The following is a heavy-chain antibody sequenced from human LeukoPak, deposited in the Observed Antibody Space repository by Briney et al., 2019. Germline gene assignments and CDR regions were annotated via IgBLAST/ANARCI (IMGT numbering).Heavy chain of an antibody. CDR2: ISYDGSNK. Sequence: GGSLRLSCAASGFTFSSYAMHWVRQAPGKGLEWVAVISYDGSNKYYADSVKGRFTISRDNSENTLYLQMNSLRAEDTAVYYCAKDNGGYYYDSGRYFDYWGQGTLVTVSS. D-gene: IGHD3-22*01. J-gene: IGHJ4*02. V-gene: IGHV3-30*04. CDR1: GFTFSSYA. CDR3: AKDNGGYYYDSGRYFDY.